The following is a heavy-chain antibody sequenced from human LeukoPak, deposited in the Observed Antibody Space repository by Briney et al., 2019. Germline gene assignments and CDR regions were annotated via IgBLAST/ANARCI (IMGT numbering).Heavy chain of an antibody. CDR3: ASCPGGSGGSCPDY. D-gene: IGHD2-15*01. J-gene: IGHJ4*02. CDR2: ISGSGGST. CDR1: GFTFSSYA. Sequence: GGSLRLSCAASGFTFSSYAMSWVRQAPGKGLEWVSAISGSGGSTYYADSVKGRFTISRDNSKNTLYLQMNSLRAGDTAVYYCASCPGGSGGSCPDYWGQGTLVTVSS. V-gene: IGHV3-23*01.